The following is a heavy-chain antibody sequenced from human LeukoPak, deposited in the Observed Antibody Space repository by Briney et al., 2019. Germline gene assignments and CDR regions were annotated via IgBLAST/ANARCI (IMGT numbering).Heavy chain of an antibody. CDR3: ASLLLPGTGDPFYYYGMDV. CDR1: GFTFSSYW. J-gene: IGHJ6*02. Sequence: GGSLRLSCAASGFTFSSYWMHWVRQAPGKGLVWVSGINSDGSSTSYADSVKGRFTISRDNAKNTLYLQMNSLRAEDTAVYYCASLLLPGTGDPFYYYGMDVWGQGTTVTVSS. V-gene: IGHV3-74*01. D-gene: IGHD7-27*01. CDR2: INSDGSST.